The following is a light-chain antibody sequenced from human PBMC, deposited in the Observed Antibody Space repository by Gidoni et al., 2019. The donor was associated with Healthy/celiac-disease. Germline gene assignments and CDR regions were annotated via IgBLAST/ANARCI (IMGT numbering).Light chain of an antibody. CDR2: GAS. V-gene: IGKV3D-15*03. J-gene: IGKJ4*01. Sequence: EIVMKQSPATLSVSPGERATLSCRASQSVSSNLAWYQQTPGQAPRLLIYGASIRATGIPARFSGSGSGTEFTLTISILQSEDFAVYYCQQYNNWPLTFGGGTKVEIK. CDR1: QSVSSN. CDR3: QQYNNWPLT.